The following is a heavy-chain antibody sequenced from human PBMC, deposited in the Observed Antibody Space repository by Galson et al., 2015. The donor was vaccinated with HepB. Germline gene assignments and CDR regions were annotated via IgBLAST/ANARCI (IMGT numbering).Heavy chain of an antibody. V-gene: IGHV3-21*01. J-gene: IGHJ4*02. D-gene: IGHD1-26*01. CDR2: ISSSSYI. CDR3: ARGGGYSTCDY. Sequence: SLRLSCAASGFTFSSYTMNWVRQAPGKGLEWVSAISSSSYIYFADSVKGRFTISRDNAKNSLYLQMNSLRAEDTAVYHCARGGGYSTCDYWGQGTLVTVSS. CDR1: GFTFSSYT.